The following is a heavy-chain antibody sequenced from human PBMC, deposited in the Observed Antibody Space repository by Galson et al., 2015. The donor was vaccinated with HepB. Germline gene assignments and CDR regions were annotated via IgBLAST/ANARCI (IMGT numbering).Heavy chain of an antibody. J-gene: IGHJ6*02. CDR3: ARRGPIAARPFSYYYYGMDV. D-gene: IGHD6-6*01. V-gene: IGHV5-10-1*01. Sequence: QSGAEVKKPGESLRISCKGSGYSFTSYWISWVRQMPGKGLEWMGRIDPSDSYTNYSPSFQGHVTISADKSISTAYLQWSSLKASDTAMYYCARRGPIAARPFSYYYYGMDVWGQGTTVTVSS. CDR1: GYSFTSYW. CDR2: IDPSDSYT.